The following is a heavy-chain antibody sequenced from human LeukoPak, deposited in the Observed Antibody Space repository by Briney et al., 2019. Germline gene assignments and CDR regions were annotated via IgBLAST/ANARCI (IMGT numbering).Heavy chain of an antibody. CDR1: GFSFSGHW. Sequence: GGSLRLSCTASGFSFSGHWMHWARQLPGKGLVWVSRISPTGSTTSYADSVKGRFTVSRDNSKNTLYLQMNSLRAEDTAVYYCARRTTAMEYWGQGTLVTVSS. D-gene: IGHD5-18*01. CDR2: ISPTGSTT. V-gene: IGHV3-74*01. J-gene: IGHJ4*02. CDR3: ARRTTAMEY.